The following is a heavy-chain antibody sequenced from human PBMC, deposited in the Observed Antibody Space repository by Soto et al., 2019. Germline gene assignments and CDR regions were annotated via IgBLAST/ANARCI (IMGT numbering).Heavy chain of an antibody. CDR3: LKDRVVVPAARPHYQYGMHX. CDR2: ISSNGGST. Sequence: GGSLRVSFSASGFTFSSYAMHWVRQAPGKGLAYVSSISSNGGSTYYADSVTVTFTISIENSKHKLYIQMSSLRAEDTAVYYCLKDRVVVPAARPHYQYGMHXWGQVARVTAS. V-gene: IGHV3-64D*06. J-gene: IGHJ6*02. D-gene: IGHD2-2*01. CDR1: GFTFSSYA.